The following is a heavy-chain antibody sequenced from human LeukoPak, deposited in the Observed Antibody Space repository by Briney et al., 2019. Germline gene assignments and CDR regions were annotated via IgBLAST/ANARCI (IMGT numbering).Heavy chain of an antibody. Sequence: GGSLTLSCAASGFTFSIYWMSWVRQAPGKGLEWVVHIKRDGSEKSHVDSVKGRFTISRQSAKNSLSLHINSLRAEDTAVYYCARLPADLWCREDEYYFDYWGQGTLVTVSS. J-gene: IGHJ4*02. CDR3: ARLPADLWCREDEYYFDY. CDR2: IKRDGSEK. CDR1: GFTFSIYW. D-gene: IGHD2-21*01. V-gene: IGHV3-7*01.